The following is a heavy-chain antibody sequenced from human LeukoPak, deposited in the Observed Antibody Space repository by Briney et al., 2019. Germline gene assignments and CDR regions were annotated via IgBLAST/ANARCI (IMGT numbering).Heavy chain of an antibody. CDR1: GFTFSRIA. J-gene: IGHJ6*03. Sequence: GGSLRLSCAASGFTFSRIAMSWVRQAPGKGLEWVSGLSDNGLTTYYADSVKGRFTISRDNSKNTLYLQMSSLRAEDTAVYYCAKLPNNSHYYMDVWGKGTTVTVSS. CDR2: LSDNGLTT. D-gene: IGHD1-1*01. CDR3: AKLPNNSHYYMDV. V-gene: IGHV3-23*01.